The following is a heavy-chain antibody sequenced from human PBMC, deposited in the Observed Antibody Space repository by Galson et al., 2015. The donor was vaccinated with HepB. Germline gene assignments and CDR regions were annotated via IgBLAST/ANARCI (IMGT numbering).Heavy chain of an antibody. CDR1: GGSISSYY. D-gene: IGHD5-24*01. CDR2: IYTSGST. J-gene: IGHJ4*02. V-gene: IGHV4-4*07. Sequence: SETLSLTCTVSGGSISSYYWSWIRQPAGKGLEWIGRIYTSGSTNYNPSLKSRVTMSVDTSKNQFSLKLSSATAADTAVYYCAREIEIRDGSTLLDYWGQGTLVTVSS. CDR3: AREIEIRDGSTLLDY.